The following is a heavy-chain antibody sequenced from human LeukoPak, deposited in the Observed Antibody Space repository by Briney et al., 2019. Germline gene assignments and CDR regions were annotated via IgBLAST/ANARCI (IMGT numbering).Heavy chain of an antibody. D-gene: IGHD3-22*01. J-gene: IGHJ4*02. V-gene: IGHV1-18*01. Sequence: GASVKVSCKASGYPFTSYGISWVRQAPGQGRDWMGWISAYNGNTNYAQKLQSRVTMTTDTSTSTAYMELRSLRSDDTAVYYCARDRITMIVEGAPVGDYWGQGTLVTVSS. CDR2: ISAYNGNT. CDR3: ARDRITMIVEGAPVGDY. CDR1: GYPFTSYG.